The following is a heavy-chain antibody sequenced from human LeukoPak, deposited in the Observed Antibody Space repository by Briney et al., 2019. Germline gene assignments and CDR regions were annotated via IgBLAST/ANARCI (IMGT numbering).Heavy chain of an antibody. Sequence: SETLSLTCFVSGGSISSGSYYWSWLRQPAGKGLEWIGRIYTSGSTNYNPSLMSRVTISVDTAKNQFSLKLSSVTAADTAVYYCARDRLGYFDYWGQGTLVTVSS. J-gene: IGHJ4*02. CDR2: IYTSGST. V-gene: IGHV4-61*02. D-gene: IGHD3-10*01. CDR3: ARDRLGYFDY. CDR1: GGSISSGSYY.